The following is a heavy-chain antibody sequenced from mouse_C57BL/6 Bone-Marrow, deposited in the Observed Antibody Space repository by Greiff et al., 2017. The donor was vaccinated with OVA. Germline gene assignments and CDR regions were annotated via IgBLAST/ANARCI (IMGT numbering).Heavy chain of an antibody. V-gene: IGHV1-31*01. CDR2: IYPYNGVS. CDR3: ARSGYYGSSLWYFDV. J-gene: IGHJ1*03. CDR1: GYSFTGYY. D-gene: IGHD1-1*01. Sequence: EVQGVESGPELVKPGASVKISCKASGYSFTGYYMHWVKQSHGNILDWIGYIYPYNGVSSYNQKFKGKATLTVDKSSSTAYMELRSLTSEDSAVYYCARSGYYGSSLWYFDVWGTGTTVTVSS.